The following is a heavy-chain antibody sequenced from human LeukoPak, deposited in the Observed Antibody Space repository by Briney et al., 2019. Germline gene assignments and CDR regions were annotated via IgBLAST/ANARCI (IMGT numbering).Heavy chain of an antibody. CDR2: INPDSGGT. CDR3: ARPFIETPALGALDY. V-gene: IGHV1-2*02. Sequence: GASVNVSCKASGYTFTAYYMHWVRQAPGQGLEWMGWINPDSGGTNYAQNFQGRVTMTRDTSISTAYMELSRLRSDDTAVYYCARPFIETPALGALDYWGQGTLVTVSS. D-gene: IGHD4-23*01. J-gene: IGHJ4*02. CDR1: GYTFTAYY.